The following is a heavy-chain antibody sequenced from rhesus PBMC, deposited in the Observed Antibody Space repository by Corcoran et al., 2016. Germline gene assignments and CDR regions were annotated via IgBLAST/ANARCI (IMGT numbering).Heavy chain of an antibody. CDR1: GFTFSSYW. CDR2: ISSVGSST. CDR3: AKAIAANIFDY. Sequence: EVQLVESGGGLVQPGGSLRLSCAASGFTFSSYWMSWVRQAPGKGREWVSRISSVGSSTSYADSVKGRFTISRENAKNSLYLQMNSLRAEDTAVYYCAKAIAANIFDYWGQGVLVTVSS. J-gene: IGHJ4*01. V-gene: IGHV3-119*01. D-gene: IGHD6-13*01.